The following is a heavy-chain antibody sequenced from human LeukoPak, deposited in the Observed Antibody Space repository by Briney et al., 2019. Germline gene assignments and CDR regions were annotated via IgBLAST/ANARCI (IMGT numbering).Heavy chain of an antibody. Sequence: GGSLRLSCAASGLTFTSYSMNWVRQTPGKGLEWISYISSSTDTIYYAGSVKGRFTTSRDNAKNSLYLQMNSLRAEDTAVYYRARDYYDSSGYYSTPSWGQGTLVTVSS. CDR2: ISSSTDTI. V-gene: IGHV3-48*01. CDR3: ARDYYDSSGYYSTPS. J-gene: IGHJ5*02. CDR1: GLTFTSYS. D-gene: IGHD3-22*01.